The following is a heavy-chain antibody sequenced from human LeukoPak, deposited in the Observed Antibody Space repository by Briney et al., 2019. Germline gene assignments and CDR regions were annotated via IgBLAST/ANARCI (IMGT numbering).Heavy chain of an antibody. V-gene: IGHV1-69*05. Sequence: SVKVSCKASGGTFSSYAISWVRQAPGQGLEWMGGIIPIFGTANYAQKFQGRVTITTDEPTSTAYMELSSLRSEDTAVYYCAMSGSYSNTIFDYWGQGTLVTVSS. CDR2: IIPIFGTA. CDR1: GGTFSSYA. D-gene: IGHD1-26*01. CDR3: AMSGSYSNTIFDY. J-gene: IGHJ4*02.